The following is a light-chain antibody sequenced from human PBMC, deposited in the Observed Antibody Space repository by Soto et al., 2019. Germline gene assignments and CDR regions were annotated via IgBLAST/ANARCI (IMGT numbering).Light chain of an antibody. CDR1: QSVSSAF. Sequence: EIVLTQSPGTLSLSPGEKATLSCRASQSVSSAFLAWYQQKPGQAPRLLIYGVSNRATGIPDRFSGSGSGTDFILTISRLEPEDFALYDCGQFVSSPPRTFGQGTKVEIK. CDR2: GVS. J-gene: IGKJ1*01. V-gene: IGKV3-20*01. CDR3: GQFVSSPPRT.